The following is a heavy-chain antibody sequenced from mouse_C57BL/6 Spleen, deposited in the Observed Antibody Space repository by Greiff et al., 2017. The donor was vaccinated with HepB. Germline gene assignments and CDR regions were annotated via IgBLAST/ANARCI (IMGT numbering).Heavy chain of an antibody. J-gene: IGHJ1*03. V-gene: IGHV5-9*01. CDR3: ARVNDGYSLYFDV. D-gene: IGHD2-3*01. CDR2: ISGGGGNT. CDR1: GFTFSDYG. Sequence: EVMLVESGGGLVKPGGSLKLSCAASGFTFSDYGMHWVRQTPEERLEWVATISGGGGNTYYPDSVKGRFTISRDNAKNTLYLQMSSLRSEDTALYYCARVNDGYSLYFDVWGTGTTVTVSS.